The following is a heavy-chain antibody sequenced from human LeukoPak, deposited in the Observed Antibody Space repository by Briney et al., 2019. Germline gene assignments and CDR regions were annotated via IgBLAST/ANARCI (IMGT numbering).Heavy chain of an antibody. J-gene: IGHJ6*02. CDR2: ISGSGGTT. Sequence: GGSLRLSCAASGFTFNNYAMNWFRQAPGKGLEWVSVISGSGGTTYYADSVKGRFTISRDSSKNTLYLQMNSLRAEDTAVYYCAKVSGGGLYYDGMDVWGQGTTVTVSS. D-gene: IGHD1-14*01. CDR3: AKVSGGGLYYDGMDV. CDR1: GFTFNNYA. V-gene: IGHV3-23*01.